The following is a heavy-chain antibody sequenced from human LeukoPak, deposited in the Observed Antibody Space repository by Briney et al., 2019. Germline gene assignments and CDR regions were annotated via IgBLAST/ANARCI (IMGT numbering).Heavy chain of an antibody. J-gene: IGHJ4*02. V-gene: IGHV3-7*01. CDR3: ARDMTAMGAYFDY. D-gene: IGHD5-18*01. CDR2: IKQDGSEK. Sequence: GGSLRLSCAASGFTFSSYWMSWVRQAPGKGLEWVANIKQDGSEKYYVYSVKGRFTISRDNAKNSLYLQMNSLRAEDTAVYYCARDMTAMGAYFDYWGQGTLVTVSS. CDR1: GFTFSSYW.